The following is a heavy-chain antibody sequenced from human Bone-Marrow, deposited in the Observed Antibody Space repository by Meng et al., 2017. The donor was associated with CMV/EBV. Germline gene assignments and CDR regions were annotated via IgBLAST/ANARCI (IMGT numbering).Heavy chain of an antibody. CDR1: GFTFSSYA. D-gene: IGHD1-26*01. J-gene: IGHJ4*02. CDR2: ISDDGSNK. CDR3: ARGVAETLGWEMGY. V-gene: IGHV3-30-3*01. Sequence: QVQVVEAGGGVVQPGRSLRLFCAASGFTFSSYAMHWVRQAPGKGLEWVAVISDDGSNKYYADSVKGRFTISRDNSKNTLYLQMNSLRAEDTAVYYCARGVAETLGWEMGYWGQGTLVTVSS.